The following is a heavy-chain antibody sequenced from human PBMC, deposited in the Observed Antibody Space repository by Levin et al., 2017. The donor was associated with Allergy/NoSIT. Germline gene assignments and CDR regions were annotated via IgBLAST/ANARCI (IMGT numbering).Heavy chain of an antibody. CDR3: ARASAY. CDR1: GLTLSNSW. J-gene: IGHJ4*02. CDR2: INPDGSAT. D-gene: IGHD3-3*01. V-gene: IGHV3-7*01. Sequence: GGSLRLSCVYSGLTLSNSWMNWVRQVPGEGLEWVANINPDGSATYYVDSVKGRFTISRDNAKNSLFLQMNSVRAEDTAVYYCARASAYWSQGTLVTVSS.